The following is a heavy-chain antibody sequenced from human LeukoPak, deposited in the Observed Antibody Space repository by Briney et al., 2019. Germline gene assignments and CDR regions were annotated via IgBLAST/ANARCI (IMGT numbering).Heavy chain of an antibody. Sequence: ASVKVSCKASGYTFTSYGISWVRQAPGQGLEWMGWIRAYNGNTNYAQKLQGRVTMTTDTSTSTAYMELRSLRSDDTAVYYCARDSGSYAYYYYGMDVWGQGTTVTVS. J-gene: IGHJ6*02. CDR3: ARDSGSYAYYYYGMDV. CDR2: IRAYNGNT. V-gene: IGHV1-18*01. CDR1: GYTFTSYG. D-gene: IGHD1-26*01.